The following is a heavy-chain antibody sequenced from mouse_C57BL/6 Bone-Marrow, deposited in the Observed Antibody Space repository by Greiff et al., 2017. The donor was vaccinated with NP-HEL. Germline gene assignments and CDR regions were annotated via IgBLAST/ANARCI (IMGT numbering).Heavy chain of an antibody. CDR3: TRDYYCSSLSYYAMDY. CDR1: GFTFSSYA. V-gene: IGHV5-9-1*02. J-gene: IGHJ4*01. Sequence: EVHLVESGEGLVKPGGSLKLSCAASGFTFSSYAMSWVRQTPEKRLEWVAYISSGGDYIYYADTVKGRFTISRDNARNTLYLQMSSLKSEDTAMYYCTRDYYCSSLSYYAMDYWGQGTSVTVSS. CDR2: ISSGGDYI. D-gene: IGHD1-1*01.